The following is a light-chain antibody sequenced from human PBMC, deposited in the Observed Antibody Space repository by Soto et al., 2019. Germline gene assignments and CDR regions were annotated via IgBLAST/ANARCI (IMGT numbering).Light chain of an antibody. V-gene: IGLV3-9*01. Sequence: SYELTHPLSVSVALGQTARITCGGNNIGSRNVHWYQQKPGQAPVLVMYRDTNQPPGIPEPFSGSNSGNSATLTISRPQAGDKGDSDRQVWGSNTDYVLFGGGPKHTV. CDR1: NIGSRN. CDR3: QVWGSNTDYVL. J-gene: IGLJ2*01. CDR2: RDT.